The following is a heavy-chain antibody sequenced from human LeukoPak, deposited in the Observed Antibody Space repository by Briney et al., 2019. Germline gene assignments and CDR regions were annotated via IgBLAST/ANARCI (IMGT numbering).Heavy chain of an antibody. CDR2: IPWNTRSI. V-gene: IGHV3-9*01. J-gene: IGHJ4*02. D-gene: IGHD3-22*01. CDR3: AKSVYYDSSGYIDY. CDR1: GVTFYEDA. Sequence: SLRLSCAASGVTFYEDAMEGGRHAPGEGVEWVSGIPWNTRSIGYAASVKRRFTISRDNAKNSLYLQMNSLRAEDTALYYCAKSVYYDSSGYIDYWGQGPLVTASS.